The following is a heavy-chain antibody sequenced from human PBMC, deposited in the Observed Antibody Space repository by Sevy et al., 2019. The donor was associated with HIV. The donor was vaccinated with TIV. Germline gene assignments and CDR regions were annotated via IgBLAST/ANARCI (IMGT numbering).Heavy chain of an antibody. D-gene: IGHD3-22*01. CDR3: ARETGYYEFVFYFDY. CDR1: GFTFSSYT. CDR2: ISSSSDYI. J-gene: IGHJ4*02. Sequence: GGSLRLSCAASGFTFSSYTINWVRQAPGKGLEWVSSISSSSDYIYYADSVKGRFTISRDNAKNSLYLQMNSLRAEDTVVYYCARETGYYEFVFYFDYWGQGTLVTVSS. V-gene: IGHV3-21*01.